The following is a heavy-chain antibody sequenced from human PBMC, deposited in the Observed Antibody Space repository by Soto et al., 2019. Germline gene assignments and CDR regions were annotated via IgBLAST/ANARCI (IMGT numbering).Heavy chain of an antibody. Sequence: QVQLQESGPGLVKPSETLSLTCTVSDGSVSIGTYYWSWIRQPPGKGLEWIGCIHYSGSTNYNPSLKSRVTMSVDPSKNHFSLTLTSVNAADTAVYYCTRRGDAYKNGHWGQGTLVTVSS. V-gene: IGHV4-61*01. J-gene: IGHJ4*02. CDR2: IHYSGST. CDR3: TRRGDAYKNGH. CDR1: DGSVSIGTYY. D-gene: IGHD1-1*01.